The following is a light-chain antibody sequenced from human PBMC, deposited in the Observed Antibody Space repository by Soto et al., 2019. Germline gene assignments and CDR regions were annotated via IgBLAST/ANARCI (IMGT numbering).Light chain of an antibody. CDR3: SSYTSSSPS. CDR2: DVS. Sequence: QSVLTQPASVSGSPGQSITISCTGPSSDVGGYNYVSWYQQHPGKAPKLMIYDVSNRPSGVSNRFSGSKSGNTASLTISGLQAEDEADYYCSSYTSSSPSLGTGTRSPS. J-gene: IGLJ1*01. V-gene: IGLV2-14*01. CDR1: SSDVGGYNY.